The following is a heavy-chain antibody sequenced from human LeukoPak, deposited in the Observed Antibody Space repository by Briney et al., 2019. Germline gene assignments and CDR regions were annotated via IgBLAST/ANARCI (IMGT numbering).Heavy chain of an antibody. V-gene: IGHV3-9*01. J-gene: IGHJ4*02. Sequence: PGRSLRLSCAASGFTFDDYAMHWVRQAPGKGLEWVSGISWNSGSIGYADSVKGRFTISRDNAKNSLYLQMNSLRAEDTALYYCAKGNGGYCSSTSCLTGGYYFDYWGQGTLVTVSS. D-gene: IGHD2-2*01. CDR2: ISWNSGSI. CDR3: AKGNGGYCSSTSCLTGGYYFDY. CDR1: GFTFDDYA.